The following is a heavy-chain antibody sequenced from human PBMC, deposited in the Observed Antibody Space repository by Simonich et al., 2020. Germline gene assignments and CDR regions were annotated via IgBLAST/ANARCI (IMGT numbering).Heavy chain of an antibody. CDR2: LKPHNGNT. CDR1: GYNFTSYY. D-gene: IGHD2-2*01. CDR3: ERARYCSSTSCYNWFDP. J-gene: IGHJ5*02. Sequence: QVQLVQSGAEVKKPGASVKVSCKASGYNFTSYYINWVRQATGQVLEYVGWLKPHNGNTGYAQKYHGRVNSTRNTSISTAYMGLSSLGSEDAAVYYCERARYCSSTSCYNWFDPWGQGTLVTVSS. V-gene: IGHV1-8*03.